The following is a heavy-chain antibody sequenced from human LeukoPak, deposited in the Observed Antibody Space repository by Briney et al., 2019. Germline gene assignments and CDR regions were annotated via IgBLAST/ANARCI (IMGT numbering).Heavy chain of an antibody. CDR1: GFTFSSYW. Sequence: GGSLRLSCAASGFTFSSYWMHWVRQAPGKGLMWVSRVSSDGRNTIYADSVKGRFTISRDNAMNTLYLQMNSLRAEDTAVYYCARDLGGSGPTPIDYWGQGILVTVSS. CDR2: VSSDGRNT. D-gene: IGHD4-23*01. CDR3: ARDLGGSGPTPIDY. J-gene: IGHJ4*02. V-gene: IGHV3-74*01.